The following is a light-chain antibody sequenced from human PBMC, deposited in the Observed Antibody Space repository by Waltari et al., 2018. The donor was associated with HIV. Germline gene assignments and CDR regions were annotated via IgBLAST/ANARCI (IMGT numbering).Light chain of an antibody. V-gene: IGLV8-61*01. Sequence: QAVVTQEPSFSVSPGGTVTLTCGLRSGSASTSYYPSGYQQTPGQPPPTLSSSTNSRASGVPDRFSGSILGNQAALTITGAQADDESDYYCVLYMGSGIWVFGGGTKVTVL. CDR1: SGSASTSYY. CDR2: STN. CDR3: VLYMGSGIWV. J-gene: IGLJ3*02.